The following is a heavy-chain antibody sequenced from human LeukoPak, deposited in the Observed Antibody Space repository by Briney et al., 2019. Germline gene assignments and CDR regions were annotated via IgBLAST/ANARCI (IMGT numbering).Heavy chain of an antibody. CDR1: GYTFTSYD. V-gene: IGHV1-8*03. J-gene: IGHJ4*02. Sequence: ASVKVSCKASGYTFTSYDINWVRQATGQGLEWMGWTNPNSGNTGYAQKFQGRVTITRNTSISTAYMELSTLRSEDTAVYYCARGRGYSYGNFDYWGQGTLVTVSS. CDR3: ARGRGYSYGNFDY. D-gene: IGHD5-18*01. CDR2: TNPNSGNT.